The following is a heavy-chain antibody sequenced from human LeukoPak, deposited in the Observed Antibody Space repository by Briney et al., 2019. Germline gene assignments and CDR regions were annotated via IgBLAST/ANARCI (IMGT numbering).Heavy chain of an antibody. J-gene: IGHJ4*02. CDR1: GFTFSSYW. V-gene: IGHV3-7*01. CDR3: ARSDY. CDR2: IKQDGSEK. Sequence: GGSLRLSCAASGFTFSSYWTSWVRQAPGKGLEWVANIKQDGSEKYYVDSVKGRFTISRDNAKNSLYLQMNSLRAEDTAVYYCARSDYWGQGTLVTVSS.